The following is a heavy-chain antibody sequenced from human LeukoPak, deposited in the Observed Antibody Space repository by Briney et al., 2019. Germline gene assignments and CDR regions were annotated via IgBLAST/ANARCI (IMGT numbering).Heavy chain of an antibody. CDR2: ISWNSGSI. CDR1: GFTFDDYA. CDR3: AKDRASSSWALDY. V-gene: IGHV3-9*01. Sequence: PGGSLRLSCAASGFTFDDYAMHWVRQAPGKGLEWVSGISWNSGSIGYADSVKGRFTISRDNAKNSLYLQMNSLRAEGTALYYCAKDRASSSWALDYWGQGTLVTVSS. J-gene: IGHJ4*02. D-gene: IGHD6-13*01.